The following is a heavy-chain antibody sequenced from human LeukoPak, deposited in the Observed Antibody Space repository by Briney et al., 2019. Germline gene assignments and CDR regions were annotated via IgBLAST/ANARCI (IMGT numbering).Heavy chain of an antibody. D-gene: IGHD6-13*01. CDR2: ISSSSSYI. J-gene: IGHJ4*02. V-gene: IGHV3-21*01. Sequence: GGSLRLSCAASGFTFSSYSMNWVRQAPGKGLEWVSSISSSSSYIYYADSVKGRFTISRDNAKNSLYLQMNSLRAEDTAVYYCARDAPHGAAAAGTFDYWGQGTLVTVSS. CDR1: GFTFSSYS. CDR3: ARDAPHGAAAAGTFDY.